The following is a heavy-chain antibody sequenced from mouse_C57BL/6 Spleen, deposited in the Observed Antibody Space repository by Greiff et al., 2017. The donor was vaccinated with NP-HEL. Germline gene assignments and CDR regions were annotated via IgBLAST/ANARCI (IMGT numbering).Heavy chain of an antibody. D-gene: IGHD3-2*02. J-gene: IGHJ3*01. CDR2: ISSGSSTI. V-gene: IGHV5-17*01. CDR1: GFTFSDYG. CDR3: ARPLDSSGLWFAY. Sequence: EVQGVESGGGLVKPGGSLKLSCAASGFTFSDYGMHWVRQAPEKGLEWVAYISSGSSTIYYADTVKGRFTISRDNAKNTLFLQMTSLRSEDTAMYYCARPLDSSGLWFAYWGQGTLVTVSA.